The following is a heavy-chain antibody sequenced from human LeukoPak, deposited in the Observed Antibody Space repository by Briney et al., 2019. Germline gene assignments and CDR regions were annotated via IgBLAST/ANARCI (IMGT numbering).Heavy chain of an antibody. CDR2: IYSGGST. CDR3: ARRGKDFWSGYYTGLDY. V-gene: IGHV3-66*02. CDR1: GFTVSSNY. Sequence: GGSLRLSCAASGFTVSSNYMSWVRQAPGEGLEWVSVIYSGGSTYYADSVTGRFTISRDNSKNTLYLQMNSLRAEDTAVYYCARRGKDFWSGYYTGLDYWGQGTLVTVSS. J-gene: IGHJ4*02. D-gene: IGHD3-3*01.